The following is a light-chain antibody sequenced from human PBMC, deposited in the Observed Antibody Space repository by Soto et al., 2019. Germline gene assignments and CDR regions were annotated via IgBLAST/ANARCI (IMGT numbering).Light chain of an antibody. CDR2: AAS. CDR3: QQSYSSPYT. V-gene: IGKV1-39*01. Sequence: DIQMTQSPSSLSASVGDRVTITCRASQSISSYLNWYQQKPGKAPKLLIYAASSLQGGVPSRFIGSESGTDFTRTISRLQPEDFATYYCQQSYSSPYTFGQGTKLEIK. J-gene: IGKJ2*01. CDR1: QSISSY.